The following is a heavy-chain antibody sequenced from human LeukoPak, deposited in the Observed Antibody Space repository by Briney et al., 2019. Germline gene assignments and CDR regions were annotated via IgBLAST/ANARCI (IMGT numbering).Heavy chain of an antibody. D-gene: IGHD3/OR15-3a*01. J-gene: IGHJ4*02. CDR3: ARSDYYFDY. CDR1: GGSISSYY. Sequence: PSETLSLTCTVSGGSISSYYWSWIRQPPGKGLEWIGYIYYSGSTNYNPSLKSRVTISVDTSKNQFSLKLSSVTAADTAVYYCARSDYYFDYWGQGTLVTVSS. CDR2: IYYSGST. V-gene: IGHV4-59*01.